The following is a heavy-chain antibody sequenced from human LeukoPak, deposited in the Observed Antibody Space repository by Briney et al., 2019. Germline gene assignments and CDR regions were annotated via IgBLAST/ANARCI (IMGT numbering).Heavy chain of an antibody. V-gene: IGHV1-8*02. CDR2: MNPNSGNT. CDR3: ARRYSTYYFDY. CDR1: GYTFTSYD. J-gene: IGHJ4*02. D-gene: IGHD4-11*01. Sequence: ASVKVSCKASGYTFTSYDINWVRQATGQGLEWMGWMNPNSGNTGYAQKLQGRVTMTTDTSTSTAYMELRSLRSDDTAVYYCARRYSTYYFDYWGQGTLVTVSS.